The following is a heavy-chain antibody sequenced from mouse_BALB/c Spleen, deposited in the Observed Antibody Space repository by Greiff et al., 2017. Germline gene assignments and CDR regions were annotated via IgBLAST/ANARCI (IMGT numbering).Heavy chain of an antibody. J-gene: IGHJ2*01. CDR2: ISTYYGDA. CDR3: AREGRNFDY. V-gene: IGHV1S137*01. Sequence: VKLMESGAELVRPGVSVKISCKGSGYTFTDYAMHWVKQSHAKSLEWIGVISTYYGDASYNQKFKGKATMTVDKSSSTAYMELARLTSEDSAIYYCAREGRNFDYWGQGTTLTVSS. CDR1: GYTFTDYA.